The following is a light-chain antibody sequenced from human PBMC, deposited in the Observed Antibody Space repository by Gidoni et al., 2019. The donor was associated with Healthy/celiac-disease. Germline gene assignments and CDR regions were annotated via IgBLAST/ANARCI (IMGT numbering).Light chain of an antibody. CDR2: LGS. Sequence: DIVMTQSQLSLPVTPGEPASISCRSSQSLLHSNGYNYLDWYLQKPGQSPQLLIYLGSNRASGVPDRFSGRGSGTDFTLKISRVEAEDVGVYYCMQALQTLPITFGQGTRLEIK. CDR3: MQALQTLPIT. J-gene: IGKJ5*01. V-gene: IGKV2-28*01. CDR1: QSLLHSNGYNY.